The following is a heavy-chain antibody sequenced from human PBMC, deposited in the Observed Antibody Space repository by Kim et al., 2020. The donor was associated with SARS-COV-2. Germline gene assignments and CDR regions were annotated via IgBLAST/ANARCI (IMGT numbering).Heavy chain of an antibody. CDR3: RPGHWGAD. J-gene: IGHJ4*02. V-gene: IGHV3-49*04. Sequence: GGSLRLSCTTSDVPFSDRIMNWVRQAPGKGLEVIVHVRTKTEGETTQYAASVEGRVTISRDDSKSIAYLQIGSLSSDDTAVYYFRPGHWGADWGRGTLVTGSS. CDR2: VRTKTEGETT. D-gene: IGHD7-27*01. CDR1: DVPFSDRI.